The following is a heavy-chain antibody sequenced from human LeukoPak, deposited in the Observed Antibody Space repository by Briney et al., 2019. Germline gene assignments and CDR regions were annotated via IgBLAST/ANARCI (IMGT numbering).Heavy chain of an antibody. CDR2: IYSGGST. J-gene: IGHJ6*02. CDR3: AREVGYYDSSGYPYYYGMDV. CDR1: GFTVSSNY. V-gene: IGHV3-53*04. Sequence: GGSLRLSCAASGFTVSSNYMSWVRQAPGKGLEWVSVIYSGGSTYYADSVKGRFTISRHNSENTLYLQMNSLRAEDTAVYYCAREVGYYDSSGYPYYYGMDVWGQGTTVTVSS. D-gene: IGHD3-22*01.